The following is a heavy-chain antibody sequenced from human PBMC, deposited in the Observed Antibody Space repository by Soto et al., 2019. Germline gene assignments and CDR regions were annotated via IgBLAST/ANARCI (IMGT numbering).Heavy chain of an antibody. CDR2: IYFDDDK. Sequence: QITLKESGPTLVKPTQTLTLTCTFSGFSLSTSGVGVGWIRQPPGKALEWLALIYFDDDKRYSPSLQSRLTITPDTSKNQVVLTMTNMDPVDTATYYCATHGSGTYYNPMYNWFDPWGQGTLVTVSS. V-gene: IGHV2-5*02. CDR3: ATHGSGTYYNPMYNWFDP. J-gene: IGHJ5*02. CDR1: GFSLSTSGVG. D-gene: IGHD3-10*01.